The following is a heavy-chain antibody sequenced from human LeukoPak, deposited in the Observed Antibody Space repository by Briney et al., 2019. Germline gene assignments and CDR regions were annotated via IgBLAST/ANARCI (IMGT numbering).Heavy chain of an antibody. V-gene: IGHV4-59*01. D-gene: IGHD3-10*01. CDR2: IYYGGST. J-gene: IGHJ4*02. CDR1: GGSISSYY. Sequence: PSETLSLTCTVSGGSISSYYWSWIRQPPGKGLEWIGYIYYGGSTNYNPSLKSRVTISVDTSKNQFSLKLSSVTAADTAVYYCARSPYYYGSGSYSLDYWGQGTLVTVSS. CDR3: ARSPYYYGSGSYSLDY.